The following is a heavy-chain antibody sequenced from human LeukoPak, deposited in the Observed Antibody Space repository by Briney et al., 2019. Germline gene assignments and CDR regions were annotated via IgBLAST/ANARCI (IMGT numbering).Heavy chain of an antibody. CDR1: GFTFSSYA. Sequence: GGSLRLSCAASGFTFSSYAMSWVRQAPGKGLEWVSAISGSGGSTYYADSVKGRFTISRDNSNNTLYLQMNSLRAEDTAVYYCAKDQGIAALYNWFDPWGQGTLVTVSS. J-gene: IGHJ5*02. V-gene: IGHV3-23*01. D-gene: IGHD6-13*01. CDR3: AKDQGIAALYNWFDP. CDR2: ISGSGGST.